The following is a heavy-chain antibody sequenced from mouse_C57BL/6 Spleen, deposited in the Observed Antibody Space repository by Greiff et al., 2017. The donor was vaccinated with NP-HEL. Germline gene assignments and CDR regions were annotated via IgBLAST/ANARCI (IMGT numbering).Heavy chain of an antibody. CDR3: ARDGTYIAMDY. CDR2: ISDGGSYT. J-gene: IGHJ4*01. Sequence: EVQGVESGGGLVKPGGSLKLSCAASGFTFSSYAMSWVRQTPEKRLEWVATISDGGSYTYYPDNVKGRFTLPRDNAENNLYMQMSNLKSEDTAMYYCARDGTYIAMDYWGQGTSVTVSS. CDR1: GFTFSSYA. D-gene: IGHD4-1*01. V-gene: IGHV5-4*01.